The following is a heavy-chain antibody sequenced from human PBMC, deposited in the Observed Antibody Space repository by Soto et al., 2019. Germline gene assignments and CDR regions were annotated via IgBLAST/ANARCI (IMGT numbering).Heavy chain of an antibody. Sequence: QVQLQESGPGLVEPSETLSLTCTVSGDSMSRYYWSWIRQSAEKGLEWIGRISATGTTSYIPSLKSRITLSVDTSKNQFSLKLSSVTAADTAVYYCARRIAARPGGLGNWFDPWGQGTLVTVSS. CDR2: ISATGTT. J-gene: IGHJ5*02. CDR3: ARRIAARPGGLGNWFDP. V-gene: IGHV4-4*07. D-gene: IGHD6-6*01. CDR1: GDSMSRYY.